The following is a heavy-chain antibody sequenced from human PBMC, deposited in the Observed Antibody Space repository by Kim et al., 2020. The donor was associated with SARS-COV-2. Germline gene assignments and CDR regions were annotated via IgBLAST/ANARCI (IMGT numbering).Heavy chain of an antibody. V-gene: IGHV3-30*18. Sequence: GGSLRLSCAASGFTFSSYGMHWVRQAPGKGLEWVAVISYDGSNKYYADSVKGRFTISRDNSKNTLYLQMNSLRAEDTAVYYCAKQGGLYDSSGIDYWGQGTLVTVSS. J-gene: IGHJ4*02. D-gene: IGHD3-22*01. CDR2: ISYDGSNK. CDR3: AKQGGLYDSSGIDY. CDR1: GFTFSSYG.